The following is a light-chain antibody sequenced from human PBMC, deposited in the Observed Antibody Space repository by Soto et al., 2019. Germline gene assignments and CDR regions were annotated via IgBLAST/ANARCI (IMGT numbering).Light chain of an antibody. V-gene: IGKV3-20*01. CDR1: QSVSSSY. CDR3: QQYGSSPIT. J-gene: IGKJ5*01. CDR2: GAS. Sequence: IGVTQSPGALAWSPWERATLSCRDSQSVSSSYLAWYQQKPGQAPRLLIYGASSRATGIPDRFSGSGSGTDFTLTIRRLEPEDAGVYSCQQYGSSPITFGQGTRLENK.